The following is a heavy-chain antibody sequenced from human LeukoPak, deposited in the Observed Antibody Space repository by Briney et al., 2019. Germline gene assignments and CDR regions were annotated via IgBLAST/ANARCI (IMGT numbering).Heavy chain of an antibody. Sequence: PSENLSLTCAVSGGSIRDYQWSWIRQPPGKGLGWIGHINTNGRTDYNPSLRSRLTISVDTSKNQFSLKLSSVNAADTAVYYCARSGTAAGRRDYWGQGTLVTVSS. V-gene: IGHV4-4*09. CDR1: GGSIRDYQ. CDR3: ARSGTAAGRRDY. CDR2: INTNGRT. D-gene: IGHD6-13*01. J-gene: IGHJ4*02.